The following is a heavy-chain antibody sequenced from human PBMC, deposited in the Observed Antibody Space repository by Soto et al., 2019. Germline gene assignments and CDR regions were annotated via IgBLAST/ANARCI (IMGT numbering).Heavy chain of an antibody. V-gene: IGHV6-1*01. CDR2: TYYRSKWYN. CDR1: GDSVSSNSAA. CDR3: ARDMGAEQYYYYYGMDV. D-gene: IGHD1-26*01. Sequence: PSQTLSLTCAISGDSVSSNSAAWNWIRQSPSRGLEWLGRTYYRSKWYNDYAVSVKSRITINPDTSKNQFSLQLNSVTPEDTAVYYCARDMGAEQYYYYYGMDVWGQGTTVTVSS. J-gene: IGHJ6*02.